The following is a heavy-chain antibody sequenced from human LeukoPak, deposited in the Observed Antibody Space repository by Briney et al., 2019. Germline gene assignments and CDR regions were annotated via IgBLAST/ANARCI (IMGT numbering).Heavy chain of an antibody. CDR3: ARGGSAYLGITMVRGVLSLDY. D-gene: IGHD3-10*01. CDR1: GGSFSGYY. V-gene: IGHV4-34*01. CDR2: INHSGST. J-gene: IGHJ4*02. Sequence: SETLSLTCAVYGGSFSGYYWSWIRQPPGKGLEWIGEINHSGSTNYNPSLKSRVTISVDTSKNQFSLKLSSVTAADTAVYYCARGGSAYLGITMVRGVLSLDYWGQGTLVTVSS.